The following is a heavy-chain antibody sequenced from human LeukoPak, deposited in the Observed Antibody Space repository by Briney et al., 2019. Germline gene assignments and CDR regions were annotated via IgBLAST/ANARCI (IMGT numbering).Heavy chain of an antibody. CDR1: GGSFSGYY. J-gene: IGHJ4*02. CDR2: INHSGST. CDR3: ARGWYSSGWLHKPRLFDY. Sequence: SETLSLTCAVYGGSFSGYYWSWIRQPPGKGLEWIGEINHSGSTNYNPSLKRRVTISVDTSKNQFSLKLSSVTAADTAVYYCARGWYSSGWLHKPRLFDYWGQGTLVTVSS. V-gene: IGHV4-34*01. D-gene: IGHD6-19*01.